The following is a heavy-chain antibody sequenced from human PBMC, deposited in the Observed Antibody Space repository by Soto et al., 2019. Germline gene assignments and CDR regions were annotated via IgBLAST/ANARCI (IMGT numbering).Heavy chain of an antibody. CDR1: GDSISSRSYY. Sequence: SETLSLTCTVTGDSISSRSYYWGWIRQPPGKGLEWIGSIYYSGSTYNNPSLRSRVSMSIDTSKDQFSLELKSVTAADTALYFCARQRTSVVTRAYFDVWGPGALVTVYS. CDR2: IYYSGST. J-gene: IGHJ4*02. D-gene: IGHD2-21*02. V-gene: IGHV4-39*01. CDR3: ARQRTSVVTRAYFDV.